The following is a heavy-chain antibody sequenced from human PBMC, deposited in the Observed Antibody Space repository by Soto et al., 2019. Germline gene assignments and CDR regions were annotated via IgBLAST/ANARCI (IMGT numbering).Heavy chain of an antibody. CDR2: IVVGRGNT. Sequence: QMQLVQSGPEVKKPGPSVKVSCKASGFTFTSSAVQWVRQARGQRLEWIGWIVVGRGNTNYAQKFQERVIITRDMXTXTAYRELSSLRSEDTAVHYCAADIGVRFLELSGMDVWGQGTTVAVS. J-gene: IGHJ6*02. CDR3: AADIGVRFLELSGMDV. CDR1: GFTFTSSA. V-gene: IGHV1-58*01. D-gene: IGHD3-3*01.